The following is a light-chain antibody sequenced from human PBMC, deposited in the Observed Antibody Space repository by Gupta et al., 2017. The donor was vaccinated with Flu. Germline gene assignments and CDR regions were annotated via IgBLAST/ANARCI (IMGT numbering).Light chain of an antibody. CDR2: KTS. CDR3: QQYSSSSSS. CDR1: QRIASW. Sequence: DIQMTQSPSTLSAFVGDRVTITCRASQRIASWLAWYQQKPGRAPKLLIYKTSTLESGVPSRFSGSGSGTQFTLTISSLQPDEFATYFCQQYSSSSSSFGQGTKVEIK. J-gene: IGKJ2*04. V-gene: IGKV1-5*03.